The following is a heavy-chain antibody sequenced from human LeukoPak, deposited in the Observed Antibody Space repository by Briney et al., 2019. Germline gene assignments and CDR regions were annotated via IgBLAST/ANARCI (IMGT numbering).Heavy chain of an antibody. D-gene: IGHD5-18*01. CDR1: GVTFSSSC. Sequence: GGSVRLSCAVSGVTFSSSCIDWVRQAPGKGLEWVVSINPDGNKKYSADSVKGRFTISRDNAENSLYLQMNSLRVEDTAFYYCARDLAYSRLDYWGQGMLVTVSS. J-gene: IGHJ4*02. CDR3: ARDLAYSRLDY. CDR2: INPDGNKK. V-gene: IGHV3-7*01.